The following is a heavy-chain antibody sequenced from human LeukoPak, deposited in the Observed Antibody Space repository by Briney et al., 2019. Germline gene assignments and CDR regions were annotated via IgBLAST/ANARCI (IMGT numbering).Heavy chain of an antibody. J-gene: IGHJ5*02. CDR1: GDSFGTYG. V-gene: IGHV1-69*05. Sequence: SVKVSCKASGDSFGTYGITWVRQAPGEGLEWMGGFNPIFGSAQYAQKFQGRVTITMDVSARTVYKELSSLRSEDTTIYYCARDFGSGVFDPWGQGTLVTVSS. CDR3: ARDFGSGVFDP. D-gene: IGHD3-10*01. CDR2: FNPIFGSA.